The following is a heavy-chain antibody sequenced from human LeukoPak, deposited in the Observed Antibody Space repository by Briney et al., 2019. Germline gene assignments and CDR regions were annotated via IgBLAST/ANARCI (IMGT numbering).Heavy chain of an antibody. V-gene: IGHV3-74*01. J-gene: IGHJ3*02. CDR3: ARERDSSGWYEDAFDI. CDR1: GFTFSSYW. D-gene: IGHD6-19*01. CDR2: INNDGSST. Sequence: GGSLRLSCAASGFTFSSYWMHWVRQAPGKGLVWVSRINNDGSSTSYADSVKGRFTISRDNAKNTPYLQMNSLRAEDTAVYYCARERDSSGWYEDAFDIWGQWTMVTVSS.